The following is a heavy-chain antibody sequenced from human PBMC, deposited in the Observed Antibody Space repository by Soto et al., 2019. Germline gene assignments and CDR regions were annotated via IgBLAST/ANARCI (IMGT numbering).Heavy chain of an antibody. CDR3: ARTHDIVVVVAANNWFDP. V-gene: IGHV1-18*01. CDR1: GYTFTSYG. Sequence: ASVKVSCKASGYTFTSYGISWVRQAPGQGLEWMGWISAYNGNTNYAQKLQGRVTMTTDTSTSTAYMELRSLRSDDTAVYYCARTHDIVVVVAANNWFDPWGQGTLVTVSS. CDR2: ISAYNGNT. J-gene: IGHJ5*02. D-gene: IGHD2-15*01.